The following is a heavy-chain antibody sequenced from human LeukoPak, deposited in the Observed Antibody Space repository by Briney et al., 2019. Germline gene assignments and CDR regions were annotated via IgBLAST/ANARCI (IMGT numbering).Heavy chain of an antibody. V-gene: IGHV3-21*01. CDR1: GFTFSSYA. J-gene: IGHJ4*02. CDR2: ISSSSSYI. D-gene: IGHD3-3*01. Sequence: GGSLRLSCAASGFTFSSYAMHWVRQAPGKGLEWASSISSSSSYIYYADSVKGRFTISRDNAKNTLYLQMNTLRVEDTALYYCARDWSGDDYWGQGTLVTVSS. CDR3: ARDWSGDDY.